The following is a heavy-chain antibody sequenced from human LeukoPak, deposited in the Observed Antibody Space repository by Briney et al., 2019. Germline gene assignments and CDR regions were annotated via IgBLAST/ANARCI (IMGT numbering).Heavy chain of an antibody. V-gene: IGHV3-48*01. CDR3: ARDLSPGY. J-gene: IGHJ4*02. Sequence: GGSLRLSCTVSGFTVSSNSMSWVRQAPGKGLEWVSYISSSSSTIHYADSVKGRFTISRDNAKNSLYLQMNSLRAEDMAVYYCARDLSPGYWGQGTLVTVSS. D-gene: IGHD3-10*01. CDR2: ISSSSSTI. CDR1: GFTVSSNS.